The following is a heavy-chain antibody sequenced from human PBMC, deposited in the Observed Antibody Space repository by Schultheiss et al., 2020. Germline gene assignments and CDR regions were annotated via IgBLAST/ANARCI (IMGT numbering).Heavy chain of an antibody. J-gene: IGHJ6*02. V-gene: IGHV3-15*01. CDR3: ARDFSYGRYYYYYGMDV. CDR2: IKSKTDGGTT. CDR1: GFTFSNAW. Sequence: GGSLRLSCAASGFTFSNAWMSWVRQAPGKGLEWVGRIKSKTDGGTTDYAAPVKGRFTISRDNSKNTLYLQMNSLRAEDTAVYYCARDFSYGRYYYYYGMDVWGEGATVTVSS. D-gene: IGHD5-18*01.